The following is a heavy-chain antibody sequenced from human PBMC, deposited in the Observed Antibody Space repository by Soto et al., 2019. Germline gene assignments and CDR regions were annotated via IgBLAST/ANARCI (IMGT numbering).Heavy chain of an antibody. CDR1: GYTFTSYG. J-gene: IGHJ6*03. Sequence: QVQLVQSGAEVKKPGASVKVSCKASGYTFTSYGISWVRQAPGQGLEWMGWISAYNGNTNYAQKLQGRVTMTTDTSASTADMERRSRRSDDTTVYYCAREREGHRLASWSYTSCYYYYMDVWGKGTTVTVSS. CDR3: AREREGHRLASWSYTSCYYYYMDV. V-gene: IGHV1-18*01. CDR2: ISAYNGNT. D-gene: IGHD3-10*01.